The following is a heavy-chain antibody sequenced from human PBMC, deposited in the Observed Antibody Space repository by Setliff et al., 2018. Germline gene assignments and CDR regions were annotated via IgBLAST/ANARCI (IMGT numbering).Heavy chain of an antibody. CDR3: ARGRNIAARLLDS. V-gene: IGHV4-39*07. CDR1: GGSISSSDFY. Sequence: SETLSLTCTVSGGSISSSDFYWTWIRQPPGKGLEWIGEINHRGSTNYNPSLKSRATISIDTSKDQFSLKLISMSAADTAVYFCARGRNIAARLLDSWGQGALVTVSS. D-gene: IGHD6-6*01. CDR2: INHRGST. J-gene: IGHJ4*02.